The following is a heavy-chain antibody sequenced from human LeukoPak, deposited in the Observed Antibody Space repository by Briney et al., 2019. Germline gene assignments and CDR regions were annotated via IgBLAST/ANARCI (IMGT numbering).Heavy chain of an antibody. Sequence: GGSLRLSCAASGFSFSSHGMSWVRQAPGKGLEWVANIKQDGSEKYYVDSVKGRFTISRDNAKNSLYLQMNSLRAEDTAVYYCARERGSYSIDYWGQGTLVTVSS. V-gene: IGHV3-7*01. CDR2: IKQDGSEK. D-gene: IGHD1-26*01. CDR1: GFSFSSHG. CDR3: ARERGSYSIDY. J-gene: IGHJ4*02.